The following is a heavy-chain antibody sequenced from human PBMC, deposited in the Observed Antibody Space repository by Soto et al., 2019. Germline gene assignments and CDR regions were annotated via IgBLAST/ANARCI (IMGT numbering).Heavy chain of an antibody. V-gene: IGHV1-69-2*01. Sequence: EVRLVQSGAEVKKPGATVKISCKVSGYSFTDYYMHWVQQAPENGLEWVGLVDPQTGETMYAEKFQGRVTLTADTSIRTAYMELSSLRSEDTATYYCAPSPIDIAGYSSSASPGWGQGTQVTVSS. CDR3: APSPIDIAGYSSSASPG. D-gene: IGHD6-13*01. CDR2: VDPQTGET. J-gene: IGHJ4*02. CDR1: GYSFTDYY.